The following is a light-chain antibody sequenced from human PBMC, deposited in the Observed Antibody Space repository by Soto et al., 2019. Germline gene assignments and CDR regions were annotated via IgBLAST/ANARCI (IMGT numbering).Light chain of an antibody. J-gene: IGLJ1*01. Sequence: QSALTQPASVSGSPGQSIDISCTGTSSDVGGYDYVSWYQQQPDKAPKLMIYEVTKRPSGVSNRFSGSKSGNTASLTISGLQAEDEADYYCSLHTSGSTRVFGTGTKLTVL. CDR2: EVT. CDR1: SSDVGGYDY. V-gene: IGLV2-14*01. CDR3: SLHTSGSTRV.